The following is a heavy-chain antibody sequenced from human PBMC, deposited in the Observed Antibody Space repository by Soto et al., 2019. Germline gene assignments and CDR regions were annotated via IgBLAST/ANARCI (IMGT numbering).Heavy chain of an antibody. CDR1: GYTFTGYY. V-gene: IGHV1-2*02. CDR2: INPETGGT. D-gene: IGHD2-2*01. CDR3: ARERYQVISDGMDV. J-gene: IGHJ6*02. Sequence: ASVKVSCKASGYTFTGYYVHWVREAPGQGLEWMGWINPETGGTSYAQKFQGRVTLSRDTSINTAYLEVSRLRFDDAAVYFCARERYQVISDGMDVWGQGTTVTVSS.